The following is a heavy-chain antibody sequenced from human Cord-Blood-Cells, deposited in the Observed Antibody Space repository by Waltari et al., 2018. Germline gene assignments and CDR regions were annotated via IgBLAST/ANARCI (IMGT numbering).Heavy chain of an antibody. Sequence: VQSVVPGGVLVKPGGSLGVSWAASGLHFGSSSMNWVRQAPGKGLEWVSSISSSSSYIYYADSVKGRFTISRDNAKNSLYLQMNSLRAEDTAVYYCARGGGSYNWGQGTLVTVSS. J-gene: IGHJ4*02. CDR3: ARGGGSYN. CDR1: GLHFGSSS. CDR2: ISSSSSYI. V-gene: IGHV3-21*01. D-gene: IGHD1-26*01.